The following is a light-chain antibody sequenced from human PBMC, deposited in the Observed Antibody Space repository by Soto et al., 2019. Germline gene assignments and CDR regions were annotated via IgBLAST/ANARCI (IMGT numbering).Light chain of an antibody. V-gene: IGLV1-44*01. CDR2: SSN. CDR1: SSNLGTNT. Sequence: QSVLPQPPSASGTPGPRVTISCSGSSSNLGTNTVNWYQQFQRSAPKLLMYSSNQRPSGVPDRFSGSKSGTSASLAISGLQSEDEADYYCAAWDGSLNVVLFGGGTKLTVL. J-gene: IGLJ3*02. CDR3: AAWDGSLNVVL.